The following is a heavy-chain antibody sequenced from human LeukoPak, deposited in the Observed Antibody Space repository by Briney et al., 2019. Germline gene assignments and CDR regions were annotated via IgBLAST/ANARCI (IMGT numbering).Heavy chain of an antibody. J-gene: IGHJ4*02. CDR2: IYSGGST. D-gene: IGHD2-2*01. Sequence: GGSLRLSCAASGFTVSSNYMSWVRQAPGEGLEWVSVIYSGGSTYYADSVKGRFTISRDNSKNTLYLQMNSLRAEDTAVYYCARVPSKRYHLPYFDYWGQGTLVTVSS. CDR1: GFTVSSNY. V-gene: IGHV3-66*02. CDR3: ARVPSKRYHLPYFDY.